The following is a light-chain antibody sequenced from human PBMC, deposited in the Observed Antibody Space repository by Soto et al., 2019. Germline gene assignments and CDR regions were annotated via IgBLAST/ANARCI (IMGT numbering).Light chain of an antibody. CDR3: QQYNAYWT. J-gene: IGKJ1*01. CDR2: KAS. V-gene: IGKV1-5*03. CDR1: QSISIW. Sequence: DIQMTQSPSTVSASVGDSVTITCRASQSISIWLAWYQQKPGKAPKPLIFKASTLESGVPSRFSGSGSETEFALTISSLQPDDFATSYCQQYNAYWTFGQGTKVEIK.